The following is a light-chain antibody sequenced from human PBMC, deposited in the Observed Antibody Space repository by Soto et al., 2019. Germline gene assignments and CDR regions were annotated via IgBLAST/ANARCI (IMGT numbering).Light chain of an antibody. J-gene: IGKJ2*01. CDR2: AAS. Sequence: EIVMTQSPATLSVSPGETATLSCRASQSIGNNLAWYQHKSGQAPRLLVFAASTTATGVPARFSASGSGTDFTLTISGLQSEDFAVYYCQQYNEWPPSYTFGQGTKLEIK. CDR3: QQYNEWPPSYT. V-gene: IGKV3-15*01. CDR1: QSIGNN.